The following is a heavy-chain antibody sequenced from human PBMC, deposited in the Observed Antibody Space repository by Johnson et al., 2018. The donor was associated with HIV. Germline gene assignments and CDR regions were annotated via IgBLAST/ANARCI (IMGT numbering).Heavy chain of an antibody. CDR1: DFSFSDYW. J-gene: IGHJ3*01. CDR2: INQDGTEK. V-gene: IGHV3-7*05. Sequence: VQLVESGGGLVQPGGSLGLSCAASDFSFSDYWMTWVRQAPGKGLEWVANINQDGTEKYYVDFVKGRFTISRDNSNKSLFLQVNSLRAEDTAVYYCARDVVSDGSYPPDAFDVWGQGTMVTVSS. D-gene: IGHD1-26*01. CDR3: ARDVVSDGSYPPDAFDV.